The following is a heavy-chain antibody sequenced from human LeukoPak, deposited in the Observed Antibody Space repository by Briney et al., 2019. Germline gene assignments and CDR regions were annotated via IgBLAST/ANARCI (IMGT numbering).Heavy chain of an antibody. V-gene: IGHV6-1*01. CDR1: GDSVSSNSAA. D-gene: IGHD6-13*01. CDR2: TYYRSKWYN. Sequence: SQTLSLTCAISGDSVSSNSAAWNWIRQSPSRGLEWLGRTYYRSKWYNDYAVSVKGRITINPDTSKNQFSLQLNSVTPEDTAVYYCARDSRASYSSSWYGGRAAFDIWGQGTMVTVSS. J-gene: IGHJ3*02. CDR3: ARDSRASYSSSWYGGRAAFDI.